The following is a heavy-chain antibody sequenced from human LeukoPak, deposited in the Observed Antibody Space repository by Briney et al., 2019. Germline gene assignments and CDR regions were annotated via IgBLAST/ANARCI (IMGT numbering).Heavy chain of an antibody. CDR2: ISNSGGST. D-gene: IGHD1-1*01. CDR1: GFTFSSYA. V-gene: IGHV3-23*01. Sequence: GGSLRLSCAASGFTFSSYAMSWVRQAPGKGLEWVSVISNSGGSTYYADSVKGRFTISRDNSKNTLYLQMNSLRAEDTAVYYCAKGNRSGSENWGQGTLVTVSS. J-gene: IGHJ4*02. CDR3: AKGNRSGSEN.